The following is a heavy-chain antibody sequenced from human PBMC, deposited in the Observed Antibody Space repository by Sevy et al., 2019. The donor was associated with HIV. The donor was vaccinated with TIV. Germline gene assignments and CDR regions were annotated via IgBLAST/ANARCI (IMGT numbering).Heavy chain of an antibody. J-gene: IGHJ3*01. D-gene: IGHD6-13*01. V-gene: IGHV3-23*01. CDR2: LSGSGGTT. CDR1: GFTVFRHV. CDR3: ATGTTDSSISWVFDV. Sequence: GGSLRLSCAASGFTVFRHVMSWVRQAPGKGLEWVSGLSGSGGTTYYADSVKGRFSISRDNSKNKLYLQMSSLRIEDTAVYYCATGTTDSSISWVFDVWGQGTMVTVSS.